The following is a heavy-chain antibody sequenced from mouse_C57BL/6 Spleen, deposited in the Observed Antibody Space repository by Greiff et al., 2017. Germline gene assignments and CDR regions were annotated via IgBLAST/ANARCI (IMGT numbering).Heavy chain of an antibody. CDR2: INPSSGYT. CDR3: ARSGGGDYEAMDY. V-gene: IGHV1-7*01. J-gene: IGHJ4*01. CDR1: GYTFTSYW. D-gene: IGHD1-1*01. Sequence: VQLQQSGAELAKPGALVKLSCKASGYTFTSYWLHWVKQRPGQGLAWIGYINPSSGYTKYNQKFKDNATLTAAKSSSTAYMQLSSLTYGDSAVYYCARSGGGDYEAMDYWGQGTSGTVAS.